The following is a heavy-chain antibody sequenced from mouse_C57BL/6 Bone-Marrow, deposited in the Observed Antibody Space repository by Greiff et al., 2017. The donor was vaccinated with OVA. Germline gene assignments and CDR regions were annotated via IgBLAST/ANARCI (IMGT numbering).Heavy chain of an antibody. D-gene: IGHD2-2*01. V-gene: IGHV1-76*01. Sequence: QVQLQESGAELVRPGASVKLSCKASGYTFTDYYISWVKQRPGQGLEWIARIYPGSGNIYYNEKFKGKATLTAEKSSSTAYIQLSSLTSDDSAVYFCARSERLRDNFDYWGQGTTLTVSS. J-gene: IGHJ2*01. CDR3: ARSERLRDNFDY. CDR1: GYTFTDYY. CDR2: IYPGSGNI.